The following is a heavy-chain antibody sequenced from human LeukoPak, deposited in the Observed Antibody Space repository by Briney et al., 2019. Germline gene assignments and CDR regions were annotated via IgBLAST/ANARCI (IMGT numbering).Heavy chain of an antibody. Sequence: GGSLRLSCAASGFTFSSYAMSWVRQAPGKGLEWVSVISGSGDKSYYTDSVKGRFTVSRDNSKNTVYLQMNSLRAEDTAVYYCAKGPRTVRFGDRHKGMFDYWGQGTLVTVSS. J-gene: IGHJ4*02. D-gene: IGHD3-10*01. CDR2: ISGSGDKS. V-gene: IGHV3-23*01. CDR3: AKGPRTVRFGDRHKGMFDY. CDR1: GFTFSSYA.